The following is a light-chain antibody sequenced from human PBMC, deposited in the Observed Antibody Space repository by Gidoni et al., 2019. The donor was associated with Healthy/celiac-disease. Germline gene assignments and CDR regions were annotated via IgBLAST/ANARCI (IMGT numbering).Light chain of an antibody. CDR2: DSS. J-gene: IGKJ4*01. CDR1: QSVSSY. V-gene: IGKV3-11*01. CDR3: QQRSNWPPT. Sequence: EIVWTQSPATLSLFPGKRATLSCRDSQSVSSYLAWYQQTPVQAPRLLISDSSNRATGLPAIFSGSVSATVFTLTISSLAPEDFAVYYCQQRSNWPPTFXGXTKVEIK.